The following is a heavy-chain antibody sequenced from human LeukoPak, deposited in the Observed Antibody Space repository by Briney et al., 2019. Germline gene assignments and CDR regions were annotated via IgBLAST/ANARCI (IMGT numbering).Heavy chain of an antibody. CDR2: IYPGDSDI. J-gene: IGHJ3*02. D-gene: IGHD2-15*01. Sequence: GESLKISCKGSGYRFTSNWIGWVRQMPGKGLEWMGIIYPGDSDIRYSSSFQGQVTISADKSISSAYLQWSSLKASDTAMYYCARQLVLGGQGNAFDIWGQGTMVTVSS. CDR1: GYRFTSNW. CDR3: ARQLVLGGQGNAFDI. V-gene: IGHV5-51*01.